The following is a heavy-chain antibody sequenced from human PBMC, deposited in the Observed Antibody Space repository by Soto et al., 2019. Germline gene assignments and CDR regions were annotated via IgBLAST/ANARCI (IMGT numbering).Heavy chain of an antibody. D-gene: IGHD3-22*01. CDR3: AREIYDSSGYYAPFDY. V-gene: IGHV3-48*01. CDR2: ISSSSSTI. CDR1: GFTFSSYS. Sequence: EVQLVESGGGLVQPGGSLRLSCAASGFTFSSYSMNWVRQAPGNGLEWVSYISSSSSTIYYADSVKGRCTISRDNAKNSLYLQMNSLRAEDTAVYYCAREIYDSSGYYAPFDYWGQGTLVTVSS. J-gene: IGHJ4*02.